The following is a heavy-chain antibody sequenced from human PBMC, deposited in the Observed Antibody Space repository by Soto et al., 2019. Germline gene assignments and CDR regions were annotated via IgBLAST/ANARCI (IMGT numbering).Heavy chain of an antibody. V-gene: IGHV3-64*02. J-gene: IGHJ4*02. CDR3: AREGTAGDFDY. CDR2: ISGNGGRT. CDR1: GFTFSSYS. D-gene: IGHD6-19*01. Sequence: GGSLRLSCAASGFTFSSYSMHWVRQAPGKGLEYVSGISGNGGRTYYADSVKGRFSISRDNSKNTLYLQMGSLRVEDMAVYYCAREGTAGDFDYWGQGTLVTVSS.